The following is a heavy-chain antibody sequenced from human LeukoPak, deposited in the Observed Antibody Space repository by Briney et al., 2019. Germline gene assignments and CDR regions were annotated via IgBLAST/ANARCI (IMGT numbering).Heavy chain of an antibody. CDR1: GFAFNDYY. J-gene: IGHJ4*02. Sequence: GGSLRLSCAASGFAFNDYYMSWIRLAPGKGLECVSYIAGSGSAIYCADYVKGRFTISRDNAKNSLYLQMNSLRAEDTAVYYCARWNIALDYWGQGTLVTVSS. CDR2: IAGSGSAI. D-gene: IGHD2/OR15-2a*01. V-gene: IGHV3-11*04. CDR3: ARWNIALDY.